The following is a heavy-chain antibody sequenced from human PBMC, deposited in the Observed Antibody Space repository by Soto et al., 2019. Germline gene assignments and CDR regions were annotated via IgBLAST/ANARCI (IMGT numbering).Heavy chain of an antibody. J-gene: IGHJ6*02. V-gene: IGHV5-51*01. D-gene: IGHD3-9*01. CDR2: IYPGDSDT. Sequence: PGESLKISCKGSGYSFTSYWIGWVRQMPGKGLEWMGIIYPGDSDTRYSPSFQGQVTISADKSISTAYLQWSSLKASDTAMYYCARHSEGYDIFTCIGPGYYHDGMDVWAQGTTVTVS. CDR1: GYSFTSYW. CDR3: ARHSEGYDIFTCIGPGYYHDGMDV.